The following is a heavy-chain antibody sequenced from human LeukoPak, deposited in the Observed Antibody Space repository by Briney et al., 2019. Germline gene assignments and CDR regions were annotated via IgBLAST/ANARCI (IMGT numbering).Heavy chain of an antibody. CDR3: ARDAMVRGYDYYFDY. V-gene: IGHV3-21*01. CDR1: GFTFSSYS. J-gene: IGHJ4*02. D-gene: IGHD3-10*01. Sequence: GGSLRLSCAASGFTFSSYSMNWVRQAPGKGLEWVSSISSSSSYIYYADSVKGRFTIPRDNAKNSLYLQMNSLRAEDTAVYYCARDAMVRGYDYYFDYWGQGTLVTVSS. CDR2: ISSSSSYI.